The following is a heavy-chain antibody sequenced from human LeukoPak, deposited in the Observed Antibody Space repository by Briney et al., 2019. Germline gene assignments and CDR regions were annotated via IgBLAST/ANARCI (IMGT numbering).Heavy chain of an antibody. V-gene: IGHV3-7*01. J-gene: IGHJ3*02. Sequence: GGSLRLSCAASGFIFNNYWMNWVRQAPGKGLEWVANINGDGSESHSVDSVEGRFTRSRDNAKNSLYLQMNSLRGEGTAVYYWAREGGMYCNDGCFHDAFDIWGQGTTVTVSS. CDR3: AREGGMYCNDGCFHDAFDI. CDR2: INGDGSES. D-gene: IGHD2/OR15-2a*01. CDR1: GFIFNNYW.